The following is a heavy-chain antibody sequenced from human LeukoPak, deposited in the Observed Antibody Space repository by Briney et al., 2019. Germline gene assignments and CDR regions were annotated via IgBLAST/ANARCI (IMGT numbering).Heavy chain of an antibody. D-gene: IGHD2-15*01. Sequence: ASVKVSCKASGYTFTGYYMHWVRQAPGQGLEWMGWINPNSGGTNYAQKFQGRVTMTRDTSISTAYKELIRLRSDDTAVYYCARDKTDCSGGSCYSIWFDPWGQGTLVTVSS. CDR1: GYTFTGYY. J-gene: IGHJ5*02. V-gene: IGHV1-2*02. CDR3: ARDKTDCSGGSCYSIWFDP. CDR2: INPNSGGT.